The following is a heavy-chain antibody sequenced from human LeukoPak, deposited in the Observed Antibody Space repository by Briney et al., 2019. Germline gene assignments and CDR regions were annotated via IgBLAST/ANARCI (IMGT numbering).Heavy chain of an antibody. CDR2: IKEDGSEK. CDR3: ARPLSIVGATIGAFDI. Sequence: PGGSLRLSCAASGFTFSSHWMNWVRQAPGKGLEWVANIKEDGSEKYYVDSVKGRFTISRDNAKNSLCLQMNSLRAEDTAVYYCARPLSIVGATIGAFDIWGQGTMVTVSS. CDR1: GFTFSSHW. V-gene: IGHV3-7*02. J-gene: IGHJ3*02. D-gene: IGHD1-26*01.